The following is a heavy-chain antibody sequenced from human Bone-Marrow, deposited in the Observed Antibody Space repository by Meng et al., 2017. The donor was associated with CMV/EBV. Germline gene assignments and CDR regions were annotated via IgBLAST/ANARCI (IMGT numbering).Heavy chain of an antibody. D-gene: IGHD3-22*01. V-gene: IGHV3-23*01. Sequence: FSSYAMCWVRQAPGKGLEWVSAISGSGGSTYYADSVKGRFTISRDISKNTLYLQMNSLRAEDTAVYYCAKDNKGHYYDSSGYSNAMDYWGQGTLVTVSS. J-gene: IGHJ4*02. CDR2: ISGSGGST. CDR3: AKDNKGHYYDSSGYSNAMDY. CDR1: FSSYA.